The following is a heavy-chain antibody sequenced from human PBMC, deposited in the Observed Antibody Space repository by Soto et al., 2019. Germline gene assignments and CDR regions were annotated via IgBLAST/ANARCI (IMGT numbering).Heavy chain of an antibody. CDR2: IIPIFGTA. Sequence: GASVKVSCKASGGTFSSYAISWVRQAPGQGLEWMGGIIPIFGTANYAQKFQGRVTITADKSTSTAYMELSSLRSEDTAVYYCARPHRGTAMVNYYYYGMDVWGQGTTVTVSS. CDR1: GGTFSSYA. D-gene: IGHD5-18*01. J-gene: IGHJ6*02. V-gene: IGHV1-69*06. CDR3: ARPHRGTAMVNYYYYGMDV.